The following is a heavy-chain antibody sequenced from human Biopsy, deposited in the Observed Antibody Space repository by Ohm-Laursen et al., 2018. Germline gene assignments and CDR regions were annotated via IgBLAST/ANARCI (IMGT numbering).Heavy chain of an antibody. Sequence: SETLSLTCTVSGGSIRSNGFYWGWIRQPPGKGLEWIGSISYRGPTSYNPSLKSRVAISEDKSKNHLSLILNSVTAADTAVFYCARLRGGVVINYSWFDPWGQGILVTVSS. CDR2: ISYRGPT. CDR3: ARLRGGVVINYSWFDP. D-gene: IGHD3-3*01. V-gene: IGHV4-39*01. CDR1: GGSIRSNGFY. J-gene: IGHJ5*02.